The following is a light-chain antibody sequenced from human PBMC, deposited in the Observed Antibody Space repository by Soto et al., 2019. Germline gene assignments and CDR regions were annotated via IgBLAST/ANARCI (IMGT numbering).Light chain of an antibody. CDR3: SSYAGSNNLV. Sequence: QSVLTQPASVSGSPGQSITISCTGTSSDIGSYNYVSWYQQHPGQAPKLMIYDVTNRPSGVSNRFSGSKSGNTASLTISGLQAEDEADYYCSSYAGSNNLVFGGGTKLTVL. J-gene: IGLJ2*01. CDR1: SSDIGSYNY. V-gene: IGLV2-14*03. CDR2: DVT.